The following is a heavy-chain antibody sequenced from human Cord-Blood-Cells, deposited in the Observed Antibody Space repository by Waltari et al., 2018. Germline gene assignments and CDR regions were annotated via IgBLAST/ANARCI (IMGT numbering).Heavy chain of an antibody. CDR3: ARGTDWADY. V-gene: IGHV4-34*01. CDR2: INQRGST. CDR1: GGSFSGYY. D-gene: IGHD3-9*01. J-gene: IGHJ4*02. Sequence: VQLKQWGAGLLKPSETLSLTCAVSGGSFSGYYWSWIRQPPGKGLEWIGEINQRGSTNYNPSLKSRVTISVDTSKNQFSLKLISVTAADTAVYYCARGTDWADYWGQGTLVTVSS.